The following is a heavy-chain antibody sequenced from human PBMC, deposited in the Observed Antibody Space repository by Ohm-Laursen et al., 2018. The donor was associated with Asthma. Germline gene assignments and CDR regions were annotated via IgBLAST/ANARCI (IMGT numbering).Heavy chain of an antibody. CDR3: AREVRKAAASDY. J-gene: IGHJ4*02. V-gene: IGHV3-7*01. CDR1: GFTFSSYW. D-gene: IGHD6-13*01. Sequence: SLRLSCAASGFTFSSYWMSWVRQAPGKGLEWVANIKQDGSEKYYMDSVKGRFTISRDNAKNSLYLQMNSLRAEDTAVYYCAREVRKAAASDYWGQGTLVTVSS. CDR2: IKQDGSEK.